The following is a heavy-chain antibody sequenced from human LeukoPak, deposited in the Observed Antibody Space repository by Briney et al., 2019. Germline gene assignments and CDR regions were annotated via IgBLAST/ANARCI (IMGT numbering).Heavy chain of an antibody. CDR2: IYYSGST. D-gene: IGHD6-19*01. Sequence: SETLSLTCTVSGGSISSYYWSWIRQPPGKGLDWIGYIYYSGSTNYNPSLKSRVTISVDTSKNQFSLKLSSVTAADTAVYYCARALAVAGRFYFDYWGQGTLVTVSS. CDR1: GGSISSYY. J-gene: IGHJ4*02. CDR3: ARALAVAGRFYFDY. V-gene: IGHV4-59*01.